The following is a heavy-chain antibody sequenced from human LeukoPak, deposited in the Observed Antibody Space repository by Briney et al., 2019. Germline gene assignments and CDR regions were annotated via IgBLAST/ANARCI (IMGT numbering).Heavy chain of an antibody. J-gene: IGHJ4*02. CDR3: ARVTTSSAMEDYFDY. CDR2: IYYSGST. Sequence: SETLSLTCTVSGGSISSYYWSWIRQPPGKGLEWTGYIYYSGSTNYNPSLKSRVTISVDTSKNQFSLKLSSVTAADTAVYYCARVTTSSAMEDYFDYWGQGTLVTVSS. V-gene: IGHV4-59*01. CDR1: GGSISSYY. D-gene: IGHD2-2*01.